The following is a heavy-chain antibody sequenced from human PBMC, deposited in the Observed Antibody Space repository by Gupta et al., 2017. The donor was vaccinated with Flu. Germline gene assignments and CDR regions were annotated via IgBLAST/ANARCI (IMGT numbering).Heavy chain of an antibody. CDR2: IYTSGST. CDR3: ARDRGGRDGYNLSQDNYFDY. CDR1: GGSISSYY. J-gene: IGHJ4*02. V-gene: IGHV4-4*07. D-gene: IGHD5-24*01. Sequence: QVQLQESGPGLVKPSETLSLTCTVSGGSISSYYWSWIRQPAGKGLEWIGRIYTSGSTNYNPSLKSRVTMSVDTSKNQFSLKLSSVTAADTAVYYCARDRGGRDGYNLSQDNYFDYWGQGTLVTVSS.